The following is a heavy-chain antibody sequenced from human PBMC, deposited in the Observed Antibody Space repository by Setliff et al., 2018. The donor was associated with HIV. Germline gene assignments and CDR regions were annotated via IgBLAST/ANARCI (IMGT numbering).Heavy chain of an antibody. Sequence: SETLSLTCTVSGDSINTHYWSWIRQAPGKGLEWIGCISHSGNTNFNPSLNSRVTISVDTSKNQFSLRLTSATAADTAIYYCARSTVGAGTSFPWGRGILVTVSS. CDR1: GDSINTHY. V-gene: IGHV4-59*11. D-gene: IGHD1-26*01. J-gene: IGHJ5*02. CDR2: ISHSGNT. CDR3: ARSTVGAGTSFP.